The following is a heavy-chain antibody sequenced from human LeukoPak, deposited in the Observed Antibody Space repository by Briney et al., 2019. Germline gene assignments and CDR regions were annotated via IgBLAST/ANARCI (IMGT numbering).Heavy chain of an antibody. CDR3: ARGISDYDILTGYYRVTANDY. Sequence: AASVKVSCKASGYTFTSYGISWVRQAPGQGLEWMGWISAYNGNTNYAQKLQGRVTMTTDTSTSTAYMELRSLRSDGTAVYYCARGISDYDILTGYYRVTANDYWGQGTLVTVSS. D-gene: IGHD3-9*01. CDR2: ISAYNGNT. J-gene: IGHJ4*02. CDR1: GYTFTSYG. V-gene: IGHV1-18*01.